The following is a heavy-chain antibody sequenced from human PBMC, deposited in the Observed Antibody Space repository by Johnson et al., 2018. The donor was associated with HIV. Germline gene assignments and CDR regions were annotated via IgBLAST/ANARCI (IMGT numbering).Heavy chain of an antibody. CDR3: ARELGVAWSKGAFDM. CDR1: GFTFSSYW. D-gene: IGHD6-19*01. J-gene: IGHJ3*02. V-gene: IGHV3-7*01. Sequence: VHLVESGGGLVQPGASLRLSCAASGFTFSSYWMSLVRQAPGKGLEWVANIKQDGSEKYYVDSVKGRFTISRANSKNTLYLQLNSLRAEDTAVYYCARELGVAWSKGAFDMWGQGTMVTVSS. CDR2: IKQDGSEK.